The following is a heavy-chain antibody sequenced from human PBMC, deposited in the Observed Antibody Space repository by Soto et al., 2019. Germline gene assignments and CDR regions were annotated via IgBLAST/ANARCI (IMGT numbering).Heavy chain of an antibody. V-gene: IGHV3-49*03. D-gene: IGHD3-22*01. CDR2: IRSKAYGGTT. J-gene: IGHJ4*02. CDR1: GFTFGDYA. Sequence: GGSLRLSCTASGFTFGDYAMSWFRQAPGKGLEWVGFIRSKAYGGTTEYAASVKGRVTISRDDSKSIAYLQMNSLKTDDTAVYYCTRDNYSNYYDSSGYYYWGQGTLVTVSS. CDR3: TRDNYSNYYDSSGYYY.